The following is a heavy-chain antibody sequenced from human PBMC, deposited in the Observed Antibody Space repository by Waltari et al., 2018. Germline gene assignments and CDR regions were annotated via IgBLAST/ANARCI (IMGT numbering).Heavy chain of an antibody. CDR2: IIPIYGTP. V-gene: IGHV1-69*12. CDR3: ARRKLGEAFDI. D-gene: IGHD3-16*01. Sequence: QVQLVQSGAEVKKPGSSVKVSCKASGDTFGRFAITWVRQAPGQGLEWVGGIIPIYGTPNYAKKFQDRVTFTADESTSTVFMELSSLRSEDTALYYCARRKLGEAFDIWGQGTMVTVSS. CDR1: GDTFGRFA. J-gene: IGHJ3*02.